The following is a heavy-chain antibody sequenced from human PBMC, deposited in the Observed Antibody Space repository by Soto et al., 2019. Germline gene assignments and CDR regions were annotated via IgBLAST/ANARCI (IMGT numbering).Heavy chain of an antibody. CDR1: GFTFSSYA. CDR2: ISGSGGST. CDR3: AKDGYEYSSSYGVDY. Sequence: GGSLRLSCAASGFTFSSYAMSWVRQAPGKGLEWVSAISGSGGSTYYADSVKGRFTISRDNSKNTLYLQMNSLRAEDTAVYYCAKDGYEYSSSYGVDYWGQGTLVTVSS. V-gene: IGHV3-23*01. D-gene: IGHD6-6*01. J-gene: IGHJ4*02.